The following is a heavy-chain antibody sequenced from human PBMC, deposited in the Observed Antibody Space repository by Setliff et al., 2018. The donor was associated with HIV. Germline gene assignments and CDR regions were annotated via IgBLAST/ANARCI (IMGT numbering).Heavy chain of an antibody. V-gene: IGHV4-39*01. CDR1: GGSINRSNYY. CDR2: ISCTGST. J-gene: IGHJ4*02. D-gene: IGHD3-9*01. Sequence: PSETLSLTCTVPGGSINRSNYYWGWIRQPPGKGLEWIGTISCTGSTYYDPSLKSRVTISLDTSKNQFFLKLSSVTAPDTAMYYCARQTWEYYDTLTGYYRSPKNFDSWGQGTLVTVSS. CDR3: ARQTWEYYDTLTGYYRSPKNFDS.